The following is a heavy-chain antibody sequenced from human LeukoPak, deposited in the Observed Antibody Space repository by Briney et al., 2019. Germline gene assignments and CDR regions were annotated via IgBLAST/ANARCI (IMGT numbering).Heavy chain of an antibody. J-gene: IGHJ4*02. CDR1: GGSISSYY. D-gene: IGHD2-15*01. CDR3: ARAIGWYNYFDY. V-gene: IGHV4-4*07. CDR2: IYSSGST. Sequence: SETLSLTCTVSGGSISSYYWSWIRQPAGKGLEWIGRIYSSGSTNYNPSLKSRVTISLDTSKNQFSLKLSSVTAADTAVYYCARAIGWYNYFDYWGQGTLVTVSS.